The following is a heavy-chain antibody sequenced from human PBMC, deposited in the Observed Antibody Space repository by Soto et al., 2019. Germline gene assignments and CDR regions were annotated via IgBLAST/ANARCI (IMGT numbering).Heavy chain of an antibody. V-gene: IGHV4-31*03. J-gene: IGHJ6*02. CDR2: IYYIGTT. CDR1: GGSISSGGYF. CDR3: ARGGDYYYGMDV. D-gene: IGHD3-16*01. Sequence: QVQLQESGPGLVKPSQTLSLTCTVSGGSISSGGYFWSWIRQHPGKGLEWIGYIYYIGTTYYNPSLKSRVTISVDTSKNQFSLKLSSVTAADTAVYYCARGGDYYYGMDVWGQGTTVTVSS.